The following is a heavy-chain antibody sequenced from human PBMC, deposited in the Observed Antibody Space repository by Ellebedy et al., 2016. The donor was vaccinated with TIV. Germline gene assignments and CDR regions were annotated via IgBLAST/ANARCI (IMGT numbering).Heavy chain of an antibody. CDR2: IKYDGSNK. Sequence: GGSLRLXXAASGFTFSNYWMTWVRQAPGKGLEWVANIKYDGSNKYYADSVKGRFTISRDNSKNTLYLQMNSLRADDTAVYYCARGGSWYGGNAFDIWGQGTMVTVSS. CDR1: GFTFSNYW. CDR3: ARGGSWYGGNAFDI. J-gene: IGHJ3*02. V-gene: IGHV3-7*01. D-gene: IGHD2-15*01.